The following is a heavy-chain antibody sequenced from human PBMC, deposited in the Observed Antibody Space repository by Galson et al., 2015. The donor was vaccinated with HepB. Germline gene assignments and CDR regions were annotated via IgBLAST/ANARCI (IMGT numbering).Heavy chain of an antibody. CDR3: AKAVAGHKFQYDY. V-gene: IGHV4-39*01. Sequence: ETLSLTCTVSGGSVSSSNYHWGWIRQPPGKGLEWIGSIYYTGNTYYNPSLTSRVSMSTDTSKNQFSLRLSPVTAADTAVYSCAKAVAGHKFQYDYWGPGTQVAVSS. J-gene: IGHJ4*02. CDR2: IYYTGNT. CDR1: GGSVSSSNYH. D-gene: IGHD6-19*01.